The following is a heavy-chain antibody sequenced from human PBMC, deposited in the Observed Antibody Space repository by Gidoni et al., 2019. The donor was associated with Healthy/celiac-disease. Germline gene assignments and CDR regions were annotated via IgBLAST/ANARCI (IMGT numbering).Heavy chain of an antibody. CDR2: INTNPGNP. J-gene: IGHJ4*02. CDR1: GYTFTSYA. V-gene: IGHV7-4-1*02. Sequence: QMQLVQAGSELKKPGAAVKVSCKASGYTFTSYARTWVRQAPGQGLEWIGWINTNPGNPTSAQGFAGRFVFSLDSSVSTSYLQISILNAEDTAVYSCARHGLTRYCSGGPDYWGQGTLVTVSS. CDR3: ARHGLTRYCSGGPDY. D-gene: IGHD3-10*02.